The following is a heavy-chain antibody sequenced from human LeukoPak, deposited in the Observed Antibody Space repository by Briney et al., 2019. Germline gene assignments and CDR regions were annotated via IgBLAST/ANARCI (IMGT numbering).Heavy chain of an antibody. Sequence: SETLSLTCTVSGYSISSGYYWGWIRQPPGKGLEWIGSIYHSGSTYYNPSLKSRVTISVDTSKNQFSLKLSSVTAADTAVYYCARLRGSFASDAFDIWGQGTMVTVSS. CDR1: GYSISSGYY. J-gene: IGHJ3*02. CDR2: IYHSGST. D-gene: IGHD1-26*01. CDR3: ARLRGSFASDAFDI. V-gene: IGHV4-38-2*02.